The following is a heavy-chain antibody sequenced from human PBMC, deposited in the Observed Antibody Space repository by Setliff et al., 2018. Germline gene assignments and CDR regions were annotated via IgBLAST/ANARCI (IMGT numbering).Heavy chain of an antibody. CDR1: GDSISSTSYQ. CDR2: IYYTGTA. Sequence: SETLSLTCTVSGDSISSTSYQWGWVRQPPGKGLEWIGSIYYTGTAYYNPSLKSRVTISVDTSKNQFSLQVTSLAATDTALYFCARHEFVGGYYGSVTYRHFDYWGQGILVTDSS. V-gene: IGHV4-39*01. D-gene: IGHD3-10*01. J-gene: IGHJ4*02. CDR3: ARHEFVGGYYGSVTYRHFDY.